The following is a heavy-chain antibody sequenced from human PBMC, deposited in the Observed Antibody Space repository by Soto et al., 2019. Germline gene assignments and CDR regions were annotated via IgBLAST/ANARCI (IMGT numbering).Heavy chain of an antibody. CDR2: ISSSSSYI. CDR3: ARGSGSYRIFDY. CDR1: GFTSSSYS. Sequence: GGSLRLSCAASGFTSSSYSMNWVRQAPGKGLEWVSSISSSSSYIYYADSVKGRFTISRDNAKNSLYLQMNSLRAEDTAVYYCARGSGSYRIFDYWGQGTLVTVSS. V-gene: IGHV3-21*01. D-gene: IGHD1-26*01. J-gene: IGHJ4*02.